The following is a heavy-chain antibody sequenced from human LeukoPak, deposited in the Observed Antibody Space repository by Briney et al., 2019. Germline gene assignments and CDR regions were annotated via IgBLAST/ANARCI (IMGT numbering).Heavy chain of an antibody. CDR1: GYTFTSHY. D-gene: IGHD3-10*01. V-gene: IGHV1-46*01. CDR3: ARDRLVAVRGVKAWFDP. CDR2: INPSGSST. Sequence: ASVKVSCKASGYTFTSHYMHWVRQAPGQGLEWMGLINPSGSSTLYAQKFQGRVTMTRDMSTTTDYMELSSLRSEDTAVYYCARDRLVAVRGVKAWFDPWGQGTLVTVSS. J-gene: IGHJ5*02.